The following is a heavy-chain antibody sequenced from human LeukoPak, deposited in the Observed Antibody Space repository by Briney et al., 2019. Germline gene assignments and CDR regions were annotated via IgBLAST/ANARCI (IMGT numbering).Heavy chain of an antibody. J-gene: IGHJ4*02. CDR2: ISGSGGST. CDR3: ASPALVRGVINYYFDY. CDR1: GFTFSSYA. Sequence: GGSLRLSCAASGFTFSSYAMSWVRQAPGKGLEWVSAISGSGGSTYYADSVKGRFTISRDNSKNTLYLQMNSLRAEDTAVYYCASPALVRGVINYYFDYWGQGTLVTVSS. V-gene: IGHV3-23*01. D-gene: IGHD3-10*01.